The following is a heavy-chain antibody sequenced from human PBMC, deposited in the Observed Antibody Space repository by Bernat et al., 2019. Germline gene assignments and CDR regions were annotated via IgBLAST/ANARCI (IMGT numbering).Heavy chain of an antibody. J-gene: IGHJ4*02. D-gene: IGHD3-9*01. V-gene: IGHV3-15*07. CDR1: GFTVSSAW. CDR2: IKSKADGGTT. Sequence: EVQLVESGGGLVQPGGSLRLSCAASGFTVSSAWMNWVRQAPGRGLEWVGRIKSKADGGTTDYAAPVKGRFAISRDDSKNTLYLQVDSLKTEDTAVYYCTTVSTGSLTYWGRGTLVTISS. CDR3: TTVSTGSLTY.